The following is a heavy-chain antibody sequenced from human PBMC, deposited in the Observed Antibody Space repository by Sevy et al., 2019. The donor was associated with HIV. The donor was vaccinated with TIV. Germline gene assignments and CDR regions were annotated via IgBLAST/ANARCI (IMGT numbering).Heavy chain of an antibody. D-gene: IGHD5-12*01. V-gene: IGHV4-59*13. CDR1: AGSISSYY. CDR3: ARDQVQGYESSYYYYGMDV. J-gene: IGHJ6*02. CDR2: IYYSGST. Sequence: SETLSLTCTVSAGSISSYYWSWIRQPPGKGLEWIGYIYYSGSTNYNPSLKSRVTISVDTSKNQFSLKLSSVTAADTAVYYCARDQVQGYESSYYYYGMDVWGQGTTVTVSS.